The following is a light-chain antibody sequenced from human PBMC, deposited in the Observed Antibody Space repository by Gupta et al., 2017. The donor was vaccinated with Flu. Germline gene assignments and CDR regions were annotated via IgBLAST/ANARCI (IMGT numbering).Light chain of an antibody. CDR1: QSVGTF. CDR2: DAS. CDR3: QHRKECHPAGT. V-gene: IGKV3-11*01. Sequence: EIVLTQSPATLSLSPGERATLSCRASQSVGTFLAWYQQRPGQPPRLLIYDASNRATGIKARFSGSGDGTDFTLTISSREPEDFAVYYCQHRKECHPAGTFGQGTKMEIK. J-gene: IGKJ2*02.